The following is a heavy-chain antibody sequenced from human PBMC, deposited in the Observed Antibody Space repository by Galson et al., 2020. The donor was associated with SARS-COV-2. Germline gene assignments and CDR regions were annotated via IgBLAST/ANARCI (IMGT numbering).Heavy chain of an antibody. CDR2: IYYSGST. J-gene: IGHJ6*03. CDR1: GGSISSYY. D-gene: IGHD3-3*01. V-gene: IGHV4-59*01. Sequence: SETLSLTCTVSGGSISSYYWSWIRQPPGKGLEWIGYIYYSGSTNYNPSLKSRVTISVDTSKNQFSLKLSSVTAADTAVYYCARDLRGYYDFWSGDHVNYYYYYMDVWGKGTTVTVSS. CDR3: ARDLRGYYDFWSGDHVNYYYYYMDV.